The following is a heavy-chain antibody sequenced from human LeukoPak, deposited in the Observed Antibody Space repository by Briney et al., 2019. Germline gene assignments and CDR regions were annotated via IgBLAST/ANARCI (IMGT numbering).Heavy chain of an antibody. CDR3: ARAAGTYYDFWSGYSRQYYFDY. Sequence: GGSLRLSCAASGFTFSSYWMSWVRQAPGKGLEWVANIKQDGSEKYYVDSVKGRFTISRDNAKNSLYLQMNSLRAEDTAVYYCARAAGTYYDFWSGYSRQYYFDYWGQGTLVTVSS. D-gene: IGHD3-3*01. CDR1: GFTFSSYW. CDR2: IKQDGSEK. V-gene: IGHV3-7*01. J-gene: IGHJ4*02.